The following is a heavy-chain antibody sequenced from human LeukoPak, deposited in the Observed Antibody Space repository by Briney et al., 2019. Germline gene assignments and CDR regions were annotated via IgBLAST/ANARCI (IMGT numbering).Heavy chain of an antibody. Sequence: PSETLSLTCAVSGDSIGRGSYYWGWIRQPAGKAPEWIGRIFNTGSTSYNPSLKSRVTISVDASKNQFSLNLRSVTAADTAVYYCARDICGYNYGCFDSWGQGTLVTVSS. CDR3: ARDICGYNYGCFDS. J-gene: IGHJ4*02. D-gene: IGHD5-18*01. CDR2: IFNTGST. V-gene: IGHV4-61*02. CDR1: GDSIGRGSYY.